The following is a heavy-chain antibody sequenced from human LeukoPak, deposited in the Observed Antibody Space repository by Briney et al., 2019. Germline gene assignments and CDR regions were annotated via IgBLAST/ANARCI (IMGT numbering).Heavy chain of an antibody. CDR1: GFTFTSSA. Sequence: SVKASCKASGFTFTSSAMQWVRQARGQRLEWIGWIVVGSGNTNYAQKFQERVTITRDMSTSTAYMELSSLRSEDTAVYYCAASAMVRGVIYYFDYWGQGTLVTVSS. CDR3: AASAMVRGVIYYFDY. J-gene: IGHJ4*02. D-gene: IGHD3-10*01. CDR2: IVVGSGNT. V-gene: IGHV1-58*02.